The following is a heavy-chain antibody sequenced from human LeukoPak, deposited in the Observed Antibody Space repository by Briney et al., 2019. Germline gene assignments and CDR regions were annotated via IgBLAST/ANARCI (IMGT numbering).Heavy chain of an antibody. D-gene: IGHD3-3*01. J-gene: IGHJ4*02. Sequence: PGGSLRLSCAASGFTVSNNYMSWVRQAPGKGLEWVSVIYSGDSGGSTYYADSVKGRFTISRDNSKNTLHLQMNSLRAEDTAVYYCARDWSHRCFDYWGQGTLVTVSS. V-gene: IGHV3-53*01. CDR2: IYSGDSGGST. CDR1: GFTVSNNY. CDR3: ARDWSHRCFDY.